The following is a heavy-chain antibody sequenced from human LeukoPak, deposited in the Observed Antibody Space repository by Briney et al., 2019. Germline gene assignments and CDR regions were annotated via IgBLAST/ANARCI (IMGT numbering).Heavy chain of an antibody. CDR2: IKQDGSEK. V-gene: IGHV3-7*01. J-gene: IGHJ4*02. D-gene: IGHD3-10*01. Sequence: QPGGSLRLSCAASGFTFSSYWMSWVRQAPGKGLEWVANIKQDGSEKYYVDSVKGRFTISRDNAKNSLYLQMNSLRAEDTAVYYCARSAYDRVLLWFGELCLDYWGQGTLVTVSS. CDR1: GFTFSSYW. CDR3: ARSAYDRVLLWFGELCLDY.